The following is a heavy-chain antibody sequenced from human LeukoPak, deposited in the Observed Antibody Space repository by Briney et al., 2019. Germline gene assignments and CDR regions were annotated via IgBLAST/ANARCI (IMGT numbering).Heavy chain of an antibody. CDR2: IGPYKRNA. CDR1: GHAL. V-gene: IGHV1-18*01. CDR3: ARVVRVVVVPAAIAFDI. J-gene: IGHJ3*02. Sequence: ASVKVSCKAPGHALISWVRQAPGQGLEWMGWIGPYKRNANYAEKFQGRVTMTIDTSTSTAYMELRSLRSDDTAVYYCARVVRVVVVPAAIAFDIWGQGTMVTVSS. D-gene: IGHD2-2*01.